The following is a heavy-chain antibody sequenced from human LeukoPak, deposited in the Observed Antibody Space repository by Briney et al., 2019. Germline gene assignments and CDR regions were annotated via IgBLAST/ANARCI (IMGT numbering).Heavy chain of an antibody. D-gene: IGHD3-22*01. CDR1: GGSFSGYY. CDR3: ATSDYYDSSGYIW. CDR2: INHSGGT. J-gene: IGHJ4*02. Sequence: PSETLSLTCAVYGGSFSGYYWSWIRQPPGKGLEWIGEINHSGGTNYNPSLKSRVTISVDTPKNQFSLKLSSVTAADTAVYYCATSDYYDSSGYIWWGQGTLVTVSS. V-gene: IGHV4-34*01.